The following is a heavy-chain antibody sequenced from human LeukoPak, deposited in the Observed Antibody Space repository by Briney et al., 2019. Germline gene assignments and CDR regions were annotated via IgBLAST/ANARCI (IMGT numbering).Heavy chain of an antibody. Sequence: PGGSLRLSCAASGFTFNNFAMHWVRQVPGKGLEWVSGISWNSGTMAYADSVKGRFTISRDNVKNSLYLQMSSLRPEDTALYYCSKDKMGQGQRYFDYWGQGTLVTVSS. J-gene: IGHJ4*02. V-gene: IGHV3-9*01. CDR3: SKDKMGQGQRYFDY. CDR1: GFTFNNFA. D-gene: IGHD6-25*01. CDR2: ISWNSGTM.